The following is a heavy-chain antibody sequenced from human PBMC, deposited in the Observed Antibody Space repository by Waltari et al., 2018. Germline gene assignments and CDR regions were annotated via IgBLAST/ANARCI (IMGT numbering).Heavy chain of an antibody. V-gene: IGHV1-69*01. CDR3: ARDPYCGGDCPRDWYFDL. CDR2: IIPIFGTA. Sequence: QVQLVQSGAEVKKPGSSVKVSCKASGGTFSSYAISWVRQAPGQGLEWMGGIIPIFGTANYAQKFQGRVTITADESTSTAYMELSSLRSEDTAVYYCARDPYCGGDCPRDWYFDLWGRGTLVTVSS. D-gene: IGHD2-21*02. CDR1: GGTFSSYA. J-gene: IGHJ2*01.